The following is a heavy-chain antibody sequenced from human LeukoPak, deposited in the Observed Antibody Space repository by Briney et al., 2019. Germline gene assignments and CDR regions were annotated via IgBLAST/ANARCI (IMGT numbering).Heavy chain of an antibody. V-gene: IGHV4-39*01. CDR2: IYYSGST. Sequence: SETLSLTCTVADDAISGGTYSLGLIGQPPGKGLKWIGSIYYSGSTYYNPSLKSRVTISVDTSKSQFSLTLSSVTAADTAVYFCARRSTSGSYYFDCWGQGTLITVSS. D-gene: IGHD6-19*01. CDR3: ARRSTSGSYYFDC. J-gene: IGHJ4*02. CDR1: DDAISGGTYS.